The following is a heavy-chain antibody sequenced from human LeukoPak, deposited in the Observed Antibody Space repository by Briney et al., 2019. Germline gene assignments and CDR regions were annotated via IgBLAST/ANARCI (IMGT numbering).Heavy chain of an antibody. Sequence: GASVKVSCKASGYTFTAHYLHWVRQAPGQGLEWMGRINPNSGDTVYAQKFQGRVTMTGDTSISTTYMELSRLRSEDTAVYYCARGGDFWRPGFDYWGQGTLVTVSS. J-gene: IGHJ4*02. CDR1: GYTFTAHY. CDR3: ARGGDFWRPGFDY. D-gene: IGHD3-3*01. CDR2: INPNSGDT. V-gene: IGHV1-2*06.